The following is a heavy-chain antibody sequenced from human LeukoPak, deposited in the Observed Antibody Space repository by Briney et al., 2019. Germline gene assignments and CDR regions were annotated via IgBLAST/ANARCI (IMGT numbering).Heavy chain of an antibody. CDR2: INHSGST. CDR3: ARGRASRDWDY. D-gene: IGHD3-9*01. Sequence: KPSETLSLTCTVSGNSISSYYWSWIRQPPGKGLEWIGEINHSGSTNYNPSLKSRVTISVDTSKNQFSLKLSSVTAADAAVYYCARGRASRDWDYWGQGTLVTVSS. CDR1: GNSISSYY. V-gene: IGHV4-34*01. J-gene: IGHJ4*02.